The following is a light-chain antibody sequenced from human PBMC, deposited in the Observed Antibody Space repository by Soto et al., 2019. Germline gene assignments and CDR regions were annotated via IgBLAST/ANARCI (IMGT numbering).Light chain of an antibody. CDR3: SSCTSSSTLV. CDR2: DVT. J-gene: IGLJ2*01. CDR1: SSDVGGYNF. Sequence: QPVLTQPASVSGSPGQSITISCTGTSSDVGGYNFVSWYQQHPGKAPKLMIYDVTNRPSGVSNRFSGSKSGNTASLTISGLQAEDEADYYCSSCTSSSTLVFGGGTKVTVL. V-gene: IGLV2-14*01.